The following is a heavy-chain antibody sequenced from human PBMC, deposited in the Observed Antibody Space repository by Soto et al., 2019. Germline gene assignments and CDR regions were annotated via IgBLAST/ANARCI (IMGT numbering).Heavy chain of an antibody. CDR1: GFTFSSYR. CDR3: ARVASLAAFY. D-gene: IGHD6-6*01. V-gene: IGHV3-7*05. CDR2: IKQDGNEK. Sequence: EVQLVESGGGLVQPGGSLRLSCADSGFTFSSYRMSWVRQAPGKGLEWVANIKQDGNEKYYVDSVKGRFTISRDNAKNSLYLQMNSLRAEDTAVYYCARVASLAAFYWGQGTLVTVSS. J-gene: IGHJ4*02.